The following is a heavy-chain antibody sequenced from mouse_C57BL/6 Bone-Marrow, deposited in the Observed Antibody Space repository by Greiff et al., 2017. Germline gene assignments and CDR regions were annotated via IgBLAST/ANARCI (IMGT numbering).Heavy chain of an antibody. Sequence: DVMLVESGEGLVKPGGSLKLSCAASGFTFSSYAMSWVRQTPEKRLEWVAYISSGGDYVYYADTVKGRFTISRDNARNTLYLQMSSLKSEDTAMYYCTRERLRRGYAMDYWGQGTSVTVSS. CDR3: TRERLRRGYAMDY. V-gene: IGHV5-9-1*02. D-gene: IGHD2-4*01. CDR2: ISSGGDYV. J-gene: IGHJ4*01. CDR1: GFTFSSYA.